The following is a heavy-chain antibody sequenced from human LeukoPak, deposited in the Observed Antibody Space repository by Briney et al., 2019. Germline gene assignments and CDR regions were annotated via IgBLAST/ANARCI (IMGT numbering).Heavy chain of an antibody. CDR2: IYYSGST. D-gene: IGHD1-14*01. Sequence: SETLSLTCTVSGGSISSYYWSWIRQPPGKGLEWIGYIYYSGSTNYNPSLKSRVTISVDTSKNQFSLKLSSVTAADTAVYYCARLEPPYYFDYWGQGTLVTVSS. CDR3: ARLEPPYYFDY. V-gene: IGHV4-59*08. J-gene: IGHJ4*02. CDR1: GGSISSYY.